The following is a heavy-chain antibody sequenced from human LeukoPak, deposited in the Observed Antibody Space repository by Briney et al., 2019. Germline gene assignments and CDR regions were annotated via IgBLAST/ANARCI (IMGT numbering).Heavy chain of an antibody. CDR3: ARDSVGGGNTDY. V-gene: IGHV3-7*03. D-gene: IGHD2-15*01. CDR2: IKQDGSEK. J-gene: IGHJ4*02. Sequence: QSGGSLRLSCAASGFSFSDYYMSWVRQAPGKGLEWVANIKQDGSEKYYVDSVKGRFTISRDNAKNSLYLQMNSLRAEDTAVYYCARDSVGGGNTDYWGQGTLVTVSS. CDR1: GFSFSDYY.